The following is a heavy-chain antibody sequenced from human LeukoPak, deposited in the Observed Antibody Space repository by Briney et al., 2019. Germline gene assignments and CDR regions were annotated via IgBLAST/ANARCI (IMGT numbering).Heavy chain of an antibody. CDR3: AKDGEWELQRPDWFDP. D-gene: IGHD1-26*01. Sequence: GGSLRLSCAASGFTFSSYGMHWVRQAPGKGLEWVAFIRYDGSNKYYADSVKGRLTISRDNSKNTLYLQMNSLRAEDTAVYYCAKDGEWELQRPDWFDPWGQGTLVTVSS. CDR1: GFTFSSYG. J-gene: IGHJ5*02. CDR2: IRYDGSNK. V-gene: IGHV3-30*02.